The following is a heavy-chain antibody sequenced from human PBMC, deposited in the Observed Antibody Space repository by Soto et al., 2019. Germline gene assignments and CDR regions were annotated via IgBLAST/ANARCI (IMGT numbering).Heavy chain of an antibody. Sequence: GSLRLSCAASGFMFTSYSMSWVRQAPGKGLEWVTNIDQHGSEKKYVDSVKGRFTISRDNAKNSVSLQMNSLRAEDTAVYYCARREYDYWSNYYYSDYFAQGTLVTVSS. CDR1: GFMFTSYS. V-gene: IGHV3-7*03. D-gene: IGHD3-3*01. CDR3: ARREYDYWSNYYYSDY. CDR2: IDQHGSEK. J-gene: IGHJ4*02.